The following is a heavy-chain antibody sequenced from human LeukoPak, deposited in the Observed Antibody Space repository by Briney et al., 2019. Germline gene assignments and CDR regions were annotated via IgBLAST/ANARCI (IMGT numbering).Heavy chain of an antibody. V-gene: IGHV4-38-2*02. D-gene: IGHD6-13*01. CDR3: ARDIPGPAAAGMVLDY. CDR1: GYSISSGYC. Sequence: SETLSLTCTVSGYSISSGYCWGWIRQPPGKGLEWIGGIYHSGSTNYNPSLKSRVTISVDKSKNQFSLKLSSVTAADTAVYYCARDIPGPAAAGMVLDYWGQGTLVTVSS. J-gene: IGHJ4*02. CDR2: IYHSGST.